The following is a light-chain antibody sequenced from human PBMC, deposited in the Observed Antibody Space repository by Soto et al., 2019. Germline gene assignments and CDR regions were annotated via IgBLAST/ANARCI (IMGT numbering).Light chain of an antibody. Sequence: DIQMTQSPSSVSASVGDRVTITCRASQGISPWLAWYQEKPGTAPKLLIYDASSLESGVPSGFRGSGSGTDFTLTISSLQPEDFSTYYCRQTNSFPLTFGGGTKLYIK. CDR1: QGISPW. V-gene: IGKV1-12*01. CDR3: RQTNSFPLT. CDR2: DAS. J-gene: IGKJ4*01.